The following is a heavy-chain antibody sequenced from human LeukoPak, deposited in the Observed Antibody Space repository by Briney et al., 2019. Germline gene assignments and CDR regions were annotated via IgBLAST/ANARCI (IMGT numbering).Heavy chain of an antibody. D-gene: IGHD5-12*01. J-gene: IGHJ6*02. V-gene: IGHV3-7*03. CDR2: IKQDGSEK. Sequence: GGSLRLSCAASGFTFSSFWMSWVRRAPGKGLEWVASIKQDGSEKYYVDSVKGRFTISRYNAKNSVYLQMNSLTAEDTAVYYCASSEATTTPPLYGMDVWGQGTTVTVSS. CDR1: GFTFSSFW. CDR3: ASSEATTTPPLYGMDV.